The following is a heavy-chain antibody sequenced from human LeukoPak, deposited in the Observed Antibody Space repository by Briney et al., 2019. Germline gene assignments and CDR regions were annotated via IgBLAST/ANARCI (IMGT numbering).Heavy chain of an antibody. CDR3: TTGFFGVVNDAFDI. J-gene: IGHJ3*02. D-gene: IGHD3-3*01. CDR2: IYSKTDGGTT. V-gene: IGHV3-15*01. Sequence: GGSLRLSCAASGFTFSKAWMSWVRQAPGKGLGWVGRIYSKTDGGTTDYAAPVKGRFTISRDDSKNTLYLQMNSLKTEDTAVYYCTTGFFGVVNDAFDIWGQGTMVTVSS. CDR1: GFTFSKAW.